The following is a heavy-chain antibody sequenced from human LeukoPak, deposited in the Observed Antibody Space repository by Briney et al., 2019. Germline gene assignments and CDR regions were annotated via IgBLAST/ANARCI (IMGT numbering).Heavy chain of an antibody. J-gene: IGHJ3*02. CDR1: GYTFTSYY. Sequence: ASVKVSCKASGYTFTSYYMHWVRQAPGQGLEWMGIINPSGGSTSYAQKFQGRVTMTRDMSTSTVYMELSSLRSEDTAVYYCARPRADSSGYYYVGAFDIWGQGTMVTVSS. V-gene: IGHV1-46*01. D-gene: IGHD3-22*01. CDR3: ARPRADSSGYYYVGAFDI. CDR2: INPSGGST.